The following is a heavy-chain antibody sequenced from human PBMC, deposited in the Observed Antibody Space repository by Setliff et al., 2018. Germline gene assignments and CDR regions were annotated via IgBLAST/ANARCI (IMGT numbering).Heavy chain of an antibody. D-gene: IGHD7-27*01. CDR1: GFTFSKYW. V-gene: IGHV3-74*01. Sequence: QSGGSLRLSCAASGFTFSKYWMYWVRQVPGKGLVWVSRINPDGSITNYADSVRGRFTISRDNAKDTLYLQMNSLRAEDTAVYFCASIDWGENFYNMDVWGKGTTVTVSS. J-gene: IGHJ6*03. CDR3: ASIDWGENFYNMDV. CDR2: INPDGSIT.